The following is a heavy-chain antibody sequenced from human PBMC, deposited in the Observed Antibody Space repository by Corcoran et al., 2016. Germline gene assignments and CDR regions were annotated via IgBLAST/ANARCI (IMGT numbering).Heavy chain of an antibody. Sequence: QVQLVESGGGVVQPGRSLRLSCAASGFTFSSYGMHWVRQAPGKGLEWVAVIWYDGSNKYYADSVKGRFTISRDNSKNTLYLQMNSLRAEDTAVYYWARGGWDTRGRFDYWGQGTLVTVSS. CDR1: GFTFSSYG. CDR3: ARGGWDTRGRFDY. J-gene: IGHJ4*02. CDR2: IWYDGSNK. D-gene: IGHD5-12*01. V-gene: IGHV3-33*01.